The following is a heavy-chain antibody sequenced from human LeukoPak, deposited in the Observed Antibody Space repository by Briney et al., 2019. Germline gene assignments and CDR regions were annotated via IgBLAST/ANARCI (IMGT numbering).Heavy chain of an antibody. Sequence: SETLSLTCAVYGGSFSGYYWSWIRQPPGKGLEWIGEINHSGSTNYNPSLKSRVTISVDTSKNQFSLKLSSVTAADTAVYYCGRDDPTVTAFGYWGQGTLVTASS. J-gene: IGHJ4*02. D-gene: IGHD4-11*01. CDR3: GRDDPTVTAFGY. CDR2: INHSGST. CDR1: GGSFSGYY. V-gene: IGHV4-34*01.